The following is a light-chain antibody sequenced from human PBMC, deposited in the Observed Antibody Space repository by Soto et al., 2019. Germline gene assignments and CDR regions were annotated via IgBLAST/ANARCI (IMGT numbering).Light chain of an antibody. J-gene: IGKJ1*01. V-gene: IGKV3-15*01. Sequence: IVLTQSPATLSLSPGDSATLSCRASQSVSNNLAWYQQTPGQAPRLLIYDASTRATGIPARFSGSGSGTEFTLTISSLQSEDFAVYYCQQYNDWPRTFGQGTKV. CDR2: DAS. CDR1: QSVSNN. CDR3: QQYNDWPRT.